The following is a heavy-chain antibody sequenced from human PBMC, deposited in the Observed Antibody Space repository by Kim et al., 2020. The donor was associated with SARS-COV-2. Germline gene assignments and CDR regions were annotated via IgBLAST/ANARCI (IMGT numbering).Heavy chain of an antibody. D-gene: IGHD2-15*01. J-gene: IGHJ3*02. CDR2: ISSDI. V-gene: IGHV3-21*01. Sequence: GGSLRLSCAASGFAFSSHSMNWVRQAPGKGLEWVSSISSDIYYADSAKGRFTISRDNAKNSLYLQMNSLRAEDTAVYYCARGSGGLGSWGSSSFDIWGQGTMVTVSS. CDR3: ARGSGGLGSWGSSSFDI. CDR1: GFAFSSHS.